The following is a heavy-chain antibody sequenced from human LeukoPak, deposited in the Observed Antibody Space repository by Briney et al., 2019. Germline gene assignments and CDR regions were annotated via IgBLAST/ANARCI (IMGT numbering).Heavy chain of an antibody. CDR2: IWYGGSNK. CDR3: ARAASPHPDLYCSSTSCPLGSYYYYGMDV. J-gene: IGHJ6*02. D-gene: IGHD2-2*01. CDR1: GFTFSSYG. Sequence: PGGSLRLSCAASGFTFSSYGMHWVRQAPGKGLEWVAVIWYGGSNKYYADSVKGRFTISRDNSKNTLYLQMNSLRAEDTAVYYCARAASPHPDLYCSSTSCPLGSYYYYGMDVWGQGTTVTVSS. V-gene: IGHV3-33*01.